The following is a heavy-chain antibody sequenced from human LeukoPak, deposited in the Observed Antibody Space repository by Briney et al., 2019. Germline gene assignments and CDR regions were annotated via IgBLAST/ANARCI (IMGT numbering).Heavy chain of an antibody. V-gene: IGHV4-4*07. CDR3: ARGEHSVDS. Sequence: SETLSLTCTVSGDAIRSHYWNWIRQPAGKGLEWIGRIYRSGYTNDNPFLKSRITMSVDMSKNQFSLRLNSVTAADTAVYYCARGEHSVDSWGQGMLVTVSS. CDR1: GDAIRSHY. D-gene: IGHD1/OR15-1a*01. CDR2: IYRSGYT. J-gene: IGHJ4*02.